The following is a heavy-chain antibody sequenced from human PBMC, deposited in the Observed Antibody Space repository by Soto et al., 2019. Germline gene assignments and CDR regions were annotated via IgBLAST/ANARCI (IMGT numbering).Heavy chain of an antibody. CDR1: GFTFINYW. D-gene: IGHD6-6*01. CDR3: ARIGYSSSGLDY. V-gene: IGHV3-7*01. Sequence: EVHLVESGGGLVQPGGSLRLSCAASGFTFINYWMTWVRQAPGKGLEWVANINQDGSIKYYVDSVKGRFTISRDNAKNSLYLQMSSLRAEDTAVYYCARIGYSSSGLDYWGQGTLVTVSS. J-gene: IGHJ4*02. CDR2: INQDGSIK.